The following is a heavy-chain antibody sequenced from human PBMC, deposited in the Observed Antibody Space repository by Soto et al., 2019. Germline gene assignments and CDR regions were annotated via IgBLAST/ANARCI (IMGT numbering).Heavy chain of an antibody. V-gene: IGHV3-73*01. J-gene: IGHJ4*02. Sequence: EVQLVESGGGLVQPGGSLKLSCAASGFTFSGSAMHWVRQASGKGLEWVGRIRSKANSYATAYAASVKGRFTISRDDSKNTEYLQMNSLKTEDTAVYYCTSPMTTGDYWGQGTLVTVSS. D-gene: IGHD4-17*01. CDR3: TSPMTTGDY. CDR1: GFTFSGSA. CDR2: IRSKANSYAT.